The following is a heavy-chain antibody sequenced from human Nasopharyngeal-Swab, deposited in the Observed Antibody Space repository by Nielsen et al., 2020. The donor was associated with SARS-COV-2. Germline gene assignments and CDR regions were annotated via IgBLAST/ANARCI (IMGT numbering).Heavy chain of an antibody. D-gene: IGHD2-21*01. V-gene: IGHV3-30*18. CDR2: ISYDGRNE. CDR1: GFTFSSYA. J-gene: IGHJ4*02. Sequence: GESLKISCAASGFTFSSYAMHWVRQAPGKGLEWVADISYDGRNEYYADSVKGRFTMSRDNSKSTLFLQMNSLRPEDTAVYYCAKDQGAIVVEIAIGYLDYWGQGTLVTVSS. CDR3: AKDQGAIVVEIAIGYLDY.